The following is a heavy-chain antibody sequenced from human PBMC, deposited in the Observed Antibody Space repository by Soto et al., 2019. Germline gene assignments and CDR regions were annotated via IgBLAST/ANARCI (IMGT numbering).Heavy chain of an antibody. CDR2: LTGSSSNI. Sequence: EVQLLESGGVLVQPGGSLRLSCAASGVSFRNYAMSWVRQAPGKGLEWISTLTGSSSNIYYADSVKGRFAISRDNSTNTLYLQMNSLTSDDTAVYYCANGRATYGLLTHDYWGQGTLVTVSS. CDR3: ANGRATYGLLTHDY. J-gene: IGHJ4*02. D-gene: IGHD3-10*01. V-gene: IGHV3-23*01. CDR1: GVSFRNYA.